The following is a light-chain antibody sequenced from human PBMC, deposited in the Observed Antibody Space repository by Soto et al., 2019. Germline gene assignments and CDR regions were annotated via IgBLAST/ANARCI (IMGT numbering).Light chain of an antibody. CDR1: SSDVGGNNY. CDR3: SSFTGTSYV. CDR2: DVS. J-gene: IGLJ1*01. Sequence: QSVLTQPASVSGSPGQSITISCTEASSDVGGNNYVSWYQQYPGKAPKLMVCDVSNRPSGVSNRFSGSKSGNTASLTISGLQAEDEADYYCSSFTGTSYVFGTGTKVTVL. V-gene: IGLV2-14*01.